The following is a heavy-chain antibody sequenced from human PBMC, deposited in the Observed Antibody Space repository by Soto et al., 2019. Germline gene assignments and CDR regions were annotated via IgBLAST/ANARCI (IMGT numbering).Heavy chain of an antibody. CDR2: LYSGGNT. V-gene: IGHV3-53*01. J-gene: IGHJ4*02. CDR3: ARERGRRIDY. Sequence: EVQMVESGGALIQPGGSLRLSCAASGFIVSDSYRTWVRQAPGKGLEWVSVLYSGGNTYYADSVKGRFTISRDNSKNTLYLQMNSLRDEDTAVYYCARERGRRIDYWGQGTLVTVSS. CDR1: GFIVSDSY.